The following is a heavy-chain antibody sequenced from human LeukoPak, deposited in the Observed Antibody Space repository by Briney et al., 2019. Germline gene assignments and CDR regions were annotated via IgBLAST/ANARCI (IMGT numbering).Heavy chain of an antibody. D-gene: IGHD3-3*01. V-gene: IGHV1-69*05. CDR1: GGTFSSYA. CDR3: ARDAQTYYDFWSGYSRYYYYMDV. J-gene: IGHJ6*03. CDR2: IIPIFGTA. Sequence: ASVKVSCKASGGTFSSYAISWVRQAPGQGLEWMGGIIPIFGTASYAQKFQGRVTITTDESTSTAYMELSSLRSEDTAVYYCARDAQTYYDFWSGYSRYYYYMDVWGKGTTVTVSS.